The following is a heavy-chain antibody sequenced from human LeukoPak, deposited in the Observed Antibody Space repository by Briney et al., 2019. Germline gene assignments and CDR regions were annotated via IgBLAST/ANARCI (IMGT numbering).Heavy chain of an antibody. Sequence: SQTLSLTCAVSGGSISSGGYSWSWIRQPPGKGLEWIGYIYHSGSTYYSPSLKSRVTISVDRSKNQFSLKLSSVTAADTAVYYCAREGGSSSWYRHFDYWGQGTLVTVSS. J-gene: IGHJ4*02. CDR3: AREGGSSSWYRHFDY. CDR1: GGSISSGGYS. V-gene: IGHV4-30-2*01. CDR2: IYHSGST. D-gene: IGHD6-13*01.